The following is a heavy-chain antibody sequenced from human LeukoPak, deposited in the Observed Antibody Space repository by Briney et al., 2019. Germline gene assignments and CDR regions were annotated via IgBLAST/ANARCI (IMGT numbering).Heavy chain of an antibody. Sequence: SETLSLTCAVYGGSFSGYYWSWIRQPPGKGLEWIGEINHSGSTNYNPSLKGRVTISVDTSKNQFSLKLSSVTAADTAVYYCAREDSSGWYDENFDYWGQGTLVTVSS. CDR1: GGSFSGYY. CDR2: INHSGST. CDR3: AREDSSGWYDENFDY. V-gene: IGHV4-34*01. D-gene: IGHD6-19*01. J-gene: IGHJ4*02.